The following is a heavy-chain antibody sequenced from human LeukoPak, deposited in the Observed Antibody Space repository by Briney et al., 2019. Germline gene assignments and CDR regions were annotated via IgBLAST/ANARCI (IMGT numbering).Heavy chain of an antibody. CDR2: IIPILGIA. J-gene: IGHJ4*02. D-gene: IGHD3-10*01. Sequence: KVSCKASGGTFSSYAISWVRQAPGQGLEWMGRIIPILGIANYAQKFQGRVTITRDTSASTAYMELSSLRSEDTAVYYCARFGFGELLYNYWGQGTLVTVSS. V-gene: IGHV1-69*04. CDR3: ARFGFGELLYNY. CDR1: GGTFSSYA.